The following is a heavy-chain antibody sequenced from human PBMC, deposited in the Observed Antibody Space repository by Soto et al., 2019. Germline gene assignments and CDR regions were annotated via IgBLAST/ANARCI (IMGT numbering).Heavy chain of an antibody. V-gene: IGHV3-30-3*01. CDR1: GFTFSSYA. Sequence: PGGSLRLSCAASGFTFSSYAMHWVRQAPGKGLEWVAVVSFDGSIKYYADSVKGRFTISRDNPKNTLYLQMNSLRAEDTALYYWARDSTVTMDFSSYYSYGMDVWGQGTTVTVSS. CDR3: ARDSTVTMDFSSYYSYGMDV. CDR2: VSFDGSIK. D-gene: IGHD4-17*01. J-gene: IGHJ6*02.